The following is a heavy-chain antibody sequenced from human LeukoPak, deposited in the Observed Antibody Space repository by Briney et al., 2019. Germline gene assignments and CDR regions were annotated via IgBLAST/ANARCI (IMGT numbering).Heavy chain of an antibody. J-gene: IGHJ4*02. D-gene: IGHD3-22*01. CDR1: GFTVSSNY. CDR2: IYSAGGT. V-gene: IGHV3-53*01. Sequence: GGSLTLSCAASGFTVSSNYMSWVRQAPGKGLEWVSVIYSAGGTYYADSVKGRFTISRDNSKNTLYLQMNSLRAEDTAVYYCARVQWLSFDFWGQGTLVTVSS. CDR3: ARVQWLSFDF.